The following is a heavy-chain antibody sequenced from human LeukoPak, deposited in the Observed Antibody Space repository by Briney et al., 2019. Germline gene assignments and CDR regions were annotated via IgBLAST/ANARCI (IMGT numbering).Heavy chain of an antibody. CDR1: GYTFTSYG. J-gene: IGHJ4*02. V-gene: IGHV1-2*02. CDR2: INPNSGGT. CDR3: ARVRGSGSYWGASVQYYFDY. Sequence: ASVKVSCKASGYTFTSYGISWVRQAPGQGLEWMGWINPNSGGTNYAQKFQGRVTMTRDTSISTAYMELSRLRSDDTAVYYCARVRGSGSYWGASVQYYFDYWGQGTLVTVSS. D-gene: IGHD3-10*01.